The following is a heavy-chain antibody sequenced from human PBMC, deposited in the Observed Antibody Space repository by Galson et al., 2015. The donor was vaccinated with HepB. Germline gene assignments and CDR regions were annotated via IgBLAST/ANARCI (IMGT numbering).Heavy chain of an antibody. CDR2: ISSSSSTI. CDR1: GFTFSSYS. D-gene: IGHD4-23*01. V-gene: IGHV3-48*02. J-gene: IGHJ4*02. Sequence: SLRLSCAASGFTFSSYSMNWVRQAPGKGLEWVSYISSSSSTIYYADSVKGRFTISRDNAKNSPYLQMNSLRDEDTAVYYCARVLTVGRFDYWGQGTLVTVSS. CDR3: ARVLTVGRFDY.